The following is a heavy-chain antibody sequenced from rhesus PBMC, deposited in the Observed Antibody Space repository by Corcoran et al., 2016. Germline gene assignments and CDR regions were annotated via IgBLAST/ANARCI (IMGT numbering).Heavy chain of an antibody. CDR1: GGYISGGYG. CDR3: ARGPQFGFDY. V-gene: IGHV4-76*01. J-gene: IGHJ4*01. D-gene: IGHD3-3*01. CDR2: IYDNNGNT. Sequence: QVQLQETGPGLLKPSDTLPPTCADSGGYISGGYGWYFSRNPPGKWLEWIGNIYDNNGNTNYNPSLKSRVTISANTSKNQFFLKLNSVTAADTAVYYCARGPQFGFDYWGQGILVTVSS.